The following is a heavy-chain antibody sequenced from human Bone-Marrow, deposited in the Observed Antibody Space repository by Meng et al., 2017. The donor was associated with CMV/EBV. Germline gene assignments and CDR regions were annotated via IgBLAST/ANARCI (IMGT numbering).Heavy chain of an antibody. CDR1: GYSFTNYY. Sequence: ASVKVSCKASGYSFTNYYIHWVRQAPGQGLEWMGWINPNNGDTDYAQDFQGRISVTTDTSTSTVYMELSSLRSEDTAVYYCARSEGSDWNPFDTWGQGDLVTVSS. J-gene: IGHJ5*02. CDR2: INPNNGDT. D-gene: IGHD1-1*01. CDR3: ARSEGSDWNPFDT. V-gene: IGHV1-2*02.